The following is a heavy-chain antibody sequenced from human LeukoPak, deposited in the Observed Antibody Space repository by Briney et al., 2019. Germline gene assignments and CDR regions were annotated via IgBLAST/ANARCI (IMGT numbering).Heavy chain of an antibody. D-gene: IGHD5-18*01. CDR1: GYTFTGYY. Sequence: ASVKVSCKASGYTFTGYYMHWVRQAPGQGLEWMGWINPNSGGTNYAQKFQGRVTMTRDKSIRTAYMELSRLTSDDTAVYYCARGGYSYGLRIHFDYWGQGTLVTVSS. CDR2: INPNSGGT. V-gene: IGHV1-2*02. J-gene: IGHJ4*02. CDR3: ARGGYSYGLRIHFDY.